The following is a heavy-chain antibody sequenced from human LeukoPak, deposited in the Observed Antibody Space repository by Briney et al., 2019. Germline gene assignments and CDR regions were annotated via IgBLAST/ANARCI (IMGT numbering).Heavy chain of an antibody. CDR3: AKVPYSDYGSGRPPFMDV. V-gene: IGHV3-23*01. CDR1: GFTFTNYA. CDR2: ISDSGSST. J-gene: IGHJ6*02. Sequence: GGSLRLSCAASGFTFTNYAMSWVCQAPGKGLEWVSTISDSGSSTYYADSVKGRFTISRDNYKNTLYLQMDSLRAEDTAIYYCAKVPYSDYGSGRPPFMDVWGQGTTVAVSS. D-gene: IGHD3-10*01.